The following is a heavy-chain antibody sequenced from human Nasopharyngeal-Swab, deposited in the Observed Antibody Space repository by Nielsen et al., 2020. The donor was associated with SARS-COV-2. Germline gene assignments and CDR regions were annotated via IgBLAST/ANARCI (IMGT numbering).Heavy chain of an antibody. CDR2: ISSSGSTI. CDR1: GFTFSDDY. CDR3: ARDADYYGSGSYLGY. Sequence: GESLKISCAASGFTFSDDYMSWSRQAPGKGLEWVSYISSSGSTIYYADSVKGRFTISRDNAKNSLYLQMNSLRAEDTAVYYCARDADYYGSGSYLGYWGQGTLVTVSS. J-gene: IGHJ4*02. D-gene: IGHD3-10*01. V-gene: IGHV3-11*04.